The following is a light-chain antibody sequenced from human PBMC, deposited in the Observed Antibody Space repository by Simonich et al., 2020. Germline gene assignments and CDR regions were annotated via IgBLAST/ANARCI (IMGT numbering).Light chain of an antibody. CDR3: SSYTSSSTWV. CDR1: SRDVGGYNY. J-gene: IGLJ3*02. CDR2: DGR. Sequence: QTALTQPAYVSGSPGQSSTITCPGTSRDVGGYNYVSWYQQHPGKAPKLMSYDGRTRPSGVSNRFSGTKSGNTASLTISGLQAEDEADYYCSSYTSSSTWVFGGGTKLTVL. V-gene: IGLV2-14*01.